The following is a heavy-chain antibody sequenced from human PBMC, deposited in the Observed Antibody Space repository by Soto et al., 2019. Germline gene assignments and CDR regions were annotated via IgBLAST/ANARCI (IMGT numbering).Heavy chain of an antibody. Sequence: QLQLQESGSGLVKPSQTLSLTCAVSGGSISSGGSSWSWIRQPPGKGLEWIGYIYHSGSTYYNPSLXSXVXIXXDRSKNQFSLKLSSVTAADTAVHYCARGQVVAAQHWGQGTLVTVSS. CDR3: ARGQVVAAQH. CDR1: GGSISSGGSS. V-gene: IGHV4-30-2*01. D-gene: IGHD2-15*01. CDR2: IYHSGST. J-gene: IGHJ4*02.